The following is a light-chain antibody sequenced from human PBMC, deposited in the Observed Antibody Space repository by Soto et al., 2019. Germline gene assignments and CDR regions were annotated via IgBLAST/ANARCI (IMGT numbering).Light chain of an antibody. Sequence: QSVLTQPASVCWSPGHSIAISCTGTSNTIGGYNVVSWYQQHPGTAPKVIIYEGIKRPSGVSNRFSGSISGSTASLTISGLQAEEEADYYCCSYVGATNYVFGTGTKVTXL. CDR1: SNTIGGYNV. V-gene: IGLV2-23*01. CDR3: CSYVGATNYV. J-gene: IGLJ1*01. CDR2: EGI.